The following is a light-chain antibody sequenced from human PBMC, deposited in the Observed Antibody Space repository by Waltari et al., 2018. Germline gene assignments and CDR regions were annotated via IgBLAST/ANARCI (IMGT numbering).Light chain of an antibody. Sequence: DIVMTQSPLFLPVTPGEPASISCRSSQSLLHSDGYTYLDWYLQKPGQSPQLLIFLGSNRASGVPDRFSGSGSGTDFTLNISRVEAEDVGVYYCMQALQTPFTFGGGTKVEIK. J-gene: IGKJ4*01. V-gene: IGKV2-28*01. CDR2: LGS. CDR1: QSLLHSDGYTY. CDR3: MQALQTPFT.